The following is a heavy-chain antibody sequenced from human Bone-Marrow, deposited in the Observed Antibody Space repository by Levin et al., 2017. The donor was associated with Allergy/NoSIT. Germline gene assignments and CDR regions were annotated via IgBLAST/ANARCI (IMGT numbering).Heavy chain of an antibody. D-gene: IGHD5-18*01. CDR1: GFTFSSYA. V-gene: IGHV3-30*04. Sequence: SCAASGFTFSSYAMHWVRQAPGKGLEWVAVISYDGSNKYYADSVKGRFTISRDNSKNTLYLQMNSLRAEDTAVYYCARAPSVTAMVRGSSDWGQGTLVTVSS. CDR3: ARAPSVTAMVRGSSD. J-gene: IGHJ4*02. CDR2: ISYDGSNK.